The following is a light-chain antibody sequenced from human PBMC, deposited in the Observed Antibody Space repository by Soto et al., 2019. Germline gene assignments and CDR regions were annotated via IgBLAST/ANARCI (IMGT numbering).Light chain of an antibody. Sequence: DIQMTQSPSTLSASAGDRVTITCRASQSITTWLVWYQQKPGKAPKLLIYKATNLQSGVPSRFSGSGSGTEFSLSISSLQPDDFATYYCQRYNDYQYIFGQGTKLEIK. J-gene: IGKJ2*01. CDR1: QSITTW. CDR2: KAT. V-gene: IGKV1-5*03. CDR3: QRYNDYQYI.